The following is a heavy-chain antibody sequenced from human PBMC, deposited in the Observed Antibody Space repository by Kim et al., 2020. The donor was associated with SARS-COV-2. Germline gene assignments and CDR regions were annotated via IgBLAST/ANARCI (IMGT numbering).Heavy chain of an antibody. J-gene: IGHJ6*02. CDR3: ARDIGVTGGVYYYYYYGMAV. CDR1: GGSISSSSYY. D-gene: IGHD2-8*02. CDR2: IYYSGST. Sequence: SETLSLTCTVSGGSISSSSYYWGWIRQPPGKGLEWIGSIYYSGSTYYNPSLKSRVTISVDTSKNQFSLKLSSVTAADTAVYYCARDIGVTGGVYYYYYYGMAVWGQGTTVTVSS. V-gene: IGHV4-39*07.